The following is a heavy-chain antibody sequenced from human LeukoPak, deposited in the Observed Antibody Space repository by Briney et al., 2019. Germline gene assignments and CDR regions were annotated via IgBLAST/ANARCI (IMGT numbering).Heavy chain of an antibody. D-gene: IGHD6-6*01. CDR3: ARTVRGSSSDFSESWFDP. CDR1: GFTFSSYA. Sequence: GSLRLSCAASGFTFSSYAMHWVRQAPGKGLEWVAVISYDGSNKYYADSVKGRFTISRDNSKNTLYLQMNSLRAEDTAVYYCARTVRGSSSDFSESWFDPWGQGTLVTVSS. CDR2: ISYDGSNK. J-gene: IGHJ5*02. V-gene: IGHV3-30*04.